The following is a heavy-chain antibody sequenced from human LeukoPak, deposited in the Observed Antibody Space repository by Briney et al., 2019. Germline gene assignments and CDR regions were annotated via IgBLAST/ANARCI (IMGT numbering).Heavy chain of an antibody. CDR2: ISSSSSTI. J-gene: IGHJ4*02. CDR1: GFTFSSYS. Sequence: GGSLRLSCAASGFTFSSYSMNWVRQAPGKGLEWVSYISSSSSTIYYADSVKGRFTISRDNSKNTPYLQMNSLRAEDTAVYYCAKGAGSTMIVVVIPLHWGQGTLVTVSS. D-gene: IGHD3-22*01. V-gene: IGHV3-48*01. CDR3: AKGAGSTMIVVVIPLH.